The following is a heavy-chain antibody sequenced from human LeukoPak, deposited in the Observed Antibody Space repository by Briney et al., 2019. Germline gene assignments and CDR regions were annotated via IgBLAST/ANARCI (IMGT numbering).Heavy chain of an antibody. J-gene: IGHJ6*02. V-gene: IGHV3-7*01. CDR3: GRSMDV. CDR1: GFICSSYW. CDR2: IKQDGTEK. Sequence: GGSLRLSGAGSGFICSSYWMHWVRQAPGKGLQWVANIKQDGTEKYYVDSVKGRFTISRDNAKNTLYLQMNGLRAEDTAVYYCGRSMDVWGQGTTVTVSS.